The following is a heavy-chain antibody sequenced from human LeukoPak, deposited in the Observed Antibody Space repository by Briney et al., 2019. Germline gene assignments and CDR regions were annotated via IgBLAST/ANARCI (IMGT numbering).Heavy chain of an antibody. J-gene: IGHJ3*02. V-gene: IGHV3-74*01. D-gene: IGHD2-15*01. CDR2: IDSDGSTR. CDR1: GFTFSSYW. CDR3: ARVRMGLQAFDI. Sequence: GGSLRLSCAASGFTFSSYWIHWVRQAPGKGLVWVSRIDSDGSTRTYADSVKGRFTISRDNAKNTLYLQMNSLRAEDTAVYYCARVRMGLQAFDIWGQGTMVTVPS.